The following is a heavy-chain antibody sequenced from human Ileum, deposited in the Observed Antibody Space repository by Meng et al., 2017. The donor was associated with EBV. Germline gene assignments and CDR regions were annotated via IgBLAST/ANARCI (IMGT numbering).Heavy chain of an antibody. D-gene: IGHD3-10*01. CDR1: GSTFSVYG. CDR2: IIPALGTP. J-gene: IGHJ4*02. Sequence: LQSGPEVKKPGSSVKVSCKSSGSTFSVYGITWVRQAPGQGLEWMGGIIPALGTPKYARKFQDRLTIIADKSTSTGYMELHSLTSNDTAVYFCARGTGTDYWGQGTLVTVSS. CDR3: ARGTGTDY. V-gene: IGHV1-69*06.